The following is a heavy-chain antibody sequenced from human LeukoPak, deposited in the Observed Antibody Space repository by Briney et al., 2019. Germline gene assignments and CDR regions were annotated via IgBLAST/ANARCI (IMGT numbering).Heavy chain of an antibody. CDR3: ARHGLSTNDV. Sequence: GGSLRLSCAASGFTFSIYSMNWVRQAPGKGLEWVSSITSSSSYIYYADSVKGRFTISRDNAKSSLYLQMNSLRAEDTAVYYCARHGLSTNDVWGQGTLVTVSS. J-gene: IGHJ4*02. V-gene: IGHV3-21*01. CDR2: ITSSSSYI. D-gene: IGHD1-1*01. CDR1: GFTFSIYS.